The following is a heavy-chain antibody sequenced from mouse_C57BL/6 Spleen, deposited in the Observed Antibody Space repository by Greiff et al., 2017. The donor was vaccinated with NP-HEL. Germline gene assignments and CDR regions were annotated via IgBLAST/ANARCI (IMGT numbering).Heavy chain of an antibody. Sequence: EVQLQQSGPELVKPGASVKISCKASGYTFTDYYMNWVKQSHGKSLEWIGDINPNNGGTSYNQKFKGKATLTVDKSSSTAYMELRSLTSEDSAVYYCAGDCYGSSYPAWFAYWGQGTLVTVSA. D-gene: IGHD1-1*01. V-gene: IGHV1-26*01. CDR3: AGDCYGSSYPAWFAY. J-gene: IGHJ3*01. CDR2: INPNNGGT. CDR1: GYTFTDYY.